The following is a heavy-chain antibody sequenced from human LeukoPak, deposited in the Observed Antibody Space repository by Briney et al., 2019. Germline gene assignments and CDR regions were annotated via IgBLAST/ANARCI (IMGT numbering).Heavy chain of an antibody. V-gene: IGHV1-2*02. J-gene: IGHJ4*02. CDR3: ARDLEYSSSWFGRYYFDY. CDR2: INPNSGGT. CDR1: GYTFTGYF. Sequence: ASVKVSCKASGYTFTGYFIHWVRQAPGQGLEWMGWINPNSGGTNYAQKFQGRVTMTRDTSISTAYMELRSLRSDDTAVYYCARDLEYSSSWFGRYYFDYWGQGTLVTVSS. D-gene: IGHD6-13*01.